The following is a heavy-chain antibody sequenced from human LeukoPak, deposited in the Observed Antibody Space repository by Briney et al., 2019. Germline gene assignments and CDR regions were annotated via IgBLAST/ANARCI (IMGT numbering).Heavy chain of an antibody. D-gene: IGHD6-19*01. CDR2: TYYRSKWYN. V-gene: IGHV6-1*01. CDR1: GDSVSSNSAA. CDR3: ARYGGGIAVAGKYYYYYMDV. Sequence: SQTLSLTCAISGDSVSSNSAAWNWIRQSPSRGLEWLGRTYYRSKWYNDYAVSVKSRITINPDTSKNQFSLQLNSVTPEDTAVYYCARYGGGIAVAGKYYYYYMDVWGKGTTVTVSS. J-gene: IGHJ6*03.